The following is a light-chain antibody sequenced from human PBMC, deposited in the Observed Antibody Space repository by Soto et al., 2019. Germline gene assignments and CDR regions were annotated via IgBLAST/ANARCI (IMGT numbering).Light chain of an antibody. Sequence: EIVMTHSPATLAWSPGQTAPLSCXXXXSVSSNLAWYQQKPGQAPRLLIYGASTRATGIPARFSGSGSGTEFTLTISSLQSEDFAVYYCQQYNNWPPGTWTFGQGTKVDIK. CDR1: XSVSSN. CDR2: GAS. J-gene: IGKJ1*01. V-gene: IGKV3-15*01. CDR3: QQYNNWPPGTWT.